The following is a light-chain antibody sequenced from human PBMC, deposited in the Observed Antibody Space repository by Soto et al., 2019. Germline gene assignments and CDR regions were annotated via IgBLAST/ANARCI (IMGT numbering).Light chain of an antibody. CDR2: GTS. CDR1: QSVSSSY. J-gene: IGKJ1*01. V-gene: IGKV3-20*01. CDR3: HQCGSSPT. Sequence: EIVLTQSPGTLSLSPGERATLSCRASQSVSSSYLAWYQQKPGQAPRLLIYGTSSRATGIPDRFSGSGSGTDFTLTIGRLDPEDFAVYYCHQCGSSPTFGQGTKVEIK.